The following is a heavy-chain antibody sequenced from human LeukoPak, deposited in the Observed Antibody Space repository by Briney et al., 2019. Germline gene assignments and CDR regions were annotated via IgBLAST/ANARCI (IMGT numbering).Heavy chain of an antibody. V-gene: IGHV3-21*01. CDR1: GFTFSSYS. Sequence: GGSLRLSCAASGFTFSSYSMNWVRQAPGKGLEWVSSISSSSYIYYADSVKGRFTISRDNAKNSLYLQMNSLRAEDTAVYYCARAEYYDFWSGIRYMDVWGKGTTVTVSS. CDR2: ISSSSYI. J-gene: IGHJ6*03. CDR3: ARAEYYDFWSGIRYMDV. D-gene: IGHD3-3*01.